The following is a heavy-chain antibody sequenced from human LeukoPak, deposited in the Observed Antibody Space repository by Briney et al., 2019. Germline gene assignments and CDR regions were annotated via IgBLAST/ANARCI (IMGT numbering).Heavy chain of an antibody. D-gene: IGHD2-15*01. V-gene: IGHV4-30-2*01. CDR1: GGSISSGGYS. Sequence: SQTLSLTCAVSGGSISSGGYSWSWIRQPPGKGLEWIGYVYHSGSTYYNPSLKSRVTISVDRSKNQFSLKLSSVTAADTAVYYCARMEEGLGYCRGCGCYWLDPWGQGTLFTVSS. J-gene: IGHJ5*02. CDR3: ARMEEGLGYCRGCGCYWLDP. CDR2: VYHSGST.